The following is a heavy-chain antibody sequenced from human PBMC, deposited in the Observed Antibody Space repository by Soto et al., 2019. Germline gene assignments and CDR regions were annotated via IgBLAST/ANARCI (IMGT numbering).Heavy chain of an antibody. V-gene: IGHV1-58*01. Sequence: ASVKVSCKASGFTFTSSAVQWVRQARGQRLEWIGWIVVGSGNTNYAQKFQERVTITRDMSTSTAYMELSSLRSEDTAVYYCAAVLYGYSNYYYGMDVWGQGTTVTVSS. J-gene: IGHJ6*02. CDR2: IVVGSGNT. CDR3: AAVLYGYSNYYYGMDV. CDR1: GFTFTSSA. D-gene: IGHD4-4*01.